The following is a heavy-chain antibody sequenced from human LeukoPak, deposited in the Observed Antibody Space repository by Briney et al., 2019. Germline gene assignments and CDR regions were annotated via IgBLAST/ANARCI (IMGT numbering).Heavy chain of an antibody. CDR2: IYYSGST. V-gene: IGHV4-39*01. CDR1: GGSISSGSYY. D-gene: IGHD2-8*01. J-gene: IGHJ2*01. Sequence: SETLSLTCTVPGGSISSGSYYWGWIRQPPGKGLEWIASIYYSGSTYYNPSLKSRVTISVDTSKNQFSLKLNSVTAADTAVYYCARTDIVLMVYAIVHFDLWGRGTLVTVSS. CDR3: ARTDIVLMVYAIVHFDL.